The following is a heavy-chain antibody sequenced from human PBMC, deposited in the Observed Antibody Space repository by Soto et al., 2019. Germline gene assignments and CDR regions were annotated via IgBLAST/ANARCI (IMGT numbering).Heavy chain of an antibody. J-gene: IGHJ4*02. D-gene: IGHD6-13*01. CDR1: GFTLSTYW. V-gene: IGHV3-7*05. CDR3: ARAIAATGAY. Sequence: GGSLRLSCAASGFTLSTYWMHWVRQAPGKGLEWVANINQDGSEKYYVDSVKGRFTISRDNTKNSLYLQMNSLRADDTAVYYCARAIAATGAYWGQGTLVTVSS. CDR2: INQDGSEK.